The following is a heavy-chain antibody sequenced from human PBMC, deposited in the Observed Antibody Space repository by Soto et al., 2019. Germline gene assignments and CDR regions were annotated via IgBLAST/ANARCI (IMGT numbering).Heavy chain of an antibody. CDR1: GYSFTSYG. V-gene: IGHV1-18*01. CDR3: ARANFGGNSDWDH. J-gene: IGHJ4*02. CDR2: ISGYDGNT. D-gene: IGHD2-21*01. Sequence: QVQLVQSGAEVKKPGASVKVSCKASGYSFTSYGIIWVRQAPGQGLEWMGWISGYDGNTNYAQKIQGRVTMTTDTSTTTAYMELRSLRSDDTAVYYCARANFGGNSDWDHWGQGTLVTVSS.